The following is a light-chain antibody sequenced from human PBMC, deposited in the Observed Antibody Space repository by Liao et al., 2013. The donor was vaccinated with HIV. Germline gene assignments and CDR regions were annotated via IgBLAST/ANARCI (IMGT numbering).Light chain of an antibody. CDR3: QAWDSSTAV. Sequence: SYELTQAPSMSVSPGQSATITCSGEKLGDRYVSWYQQKPGQSPLLVIYQDTKRPSGIPERFSGSNSGNTATLTISGTQAMDEADYYCQAWDSSTAVFGTGTKVTVL. V-gene: IGLV3-1*01. CDR1: KLGDRY. J-gene: IGLJ1*01. CDR2: QDT.